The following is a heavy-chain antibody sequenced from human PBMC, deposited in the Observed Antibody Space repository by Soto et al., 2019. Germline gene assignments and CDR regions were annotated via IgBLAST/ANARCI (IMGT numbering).Heavy chain of an antibody. CDR1: GDSISSGDYY. V-gene: IGHV4-30-4*01. CDR3: ARRYGYSFDY. CDR2: IYYSGNT. D-gene: IGHD1-1*01. J-gene: IGHJ4*02. Sequence: PSETLSLTCTVSGDSISSGDYYWSWIRQPPGRGLEWIGCIYYSGNTYYNPSLKRRFTIPVDTSKNQFSLKLSSVTAADTAVYYCARRYGYSFDYWGQGTLVTVSS.